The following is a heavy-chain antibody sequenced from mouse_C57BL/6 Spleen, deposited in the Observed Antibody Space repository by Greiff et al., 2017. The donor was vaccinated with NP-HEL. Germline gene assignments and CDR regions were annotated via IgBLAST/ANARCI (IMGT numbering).Heavy chain of an antibody. Sequence: EVKLMESGPGLVKPSQSLSLTCSVTGYSITSGYYWNWIRQFPGNKLEWMGYISYDGSNNYNPSLKNRISITRDTSKNQFFLKLNSVTTEDTATYYCAREGNDYGGYWGQGTTLTVSS. D-gene: IGHD2-4*01. CDR1: GYSITSGYY. J-gene: IGHJ2*01. CDR2: ISYDGSN. CDR3: AREGNDYGGY. V-gene: IGHV3-6*01.